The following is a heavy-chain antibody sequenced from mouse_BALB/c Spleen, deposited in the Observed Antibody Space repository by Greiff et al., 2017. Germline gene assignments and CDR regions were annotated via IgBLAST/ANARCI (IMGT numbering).Heavy chain of an antibody. CDR1: GYTFTSYW. J-gene: IGHJ3*01. CDR3: ARGEGNYPWFAY. D-gene: IGHD2-1*01. CDR2: INPSNGRT. V-gene: IGHV1S81*02. Sequence: QVQLKQPGAELVKPGASVKLSCKASGYTFTSYWMHWVKQRPGQGLEWIGEINPSNGRTNYNEKFKSKATLTVDKSSSTAYMQLSSLTSEDSAVYYCARGEGNYPWFAYWGQGTLVTVSA.